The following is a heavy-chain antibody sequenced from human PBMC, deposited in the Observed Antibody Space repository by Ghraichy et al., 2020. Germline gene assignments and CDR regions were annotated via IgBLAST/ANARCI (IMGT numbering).Heavy chain of an antibody. Sequence: GSLRLSCAASGFTVSSNYMSWVRQAPGKGLEWLSVIYSGGSTYYADSVKGRFTISRDNSKNTLYLQMNSLRAEDTAVYYCAREVSYYDFWSGYHQHYYYYYMDVWGKGTTVTVSS. CDR3: AREVSYYDFWSGYHQHYYYYYMDV. CDR1: GFTVSSNY. D-gene: IGHD3-3*01. V-gene: IGHV3-53*01. J-gene: IGHJ6*03. CDR2: IYSGGST.